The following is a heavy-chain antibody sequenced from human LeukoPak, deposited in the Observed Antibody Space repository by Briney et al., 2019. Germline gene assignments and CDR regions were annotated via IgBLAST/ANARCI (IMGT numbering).Heavy chain of an antibody. Sequence: GGSLRLSSVASGFTFSSYEMNWVRQAPGKGLEWVSYISSGGTSSYYADSVKGRFTISRDNAKNSLYLQMNSLRAEDTALYYCARHPRGGGGYWGQGTLVTVSS. V-gene: IGHV3-48*03. CDR3: ARHPRGGGGY. D-gene: IGHD2-15*01. CDR1: GFTFSSYE. CDR2: ISSGGTSS. J-gene: IGHJ4*02.